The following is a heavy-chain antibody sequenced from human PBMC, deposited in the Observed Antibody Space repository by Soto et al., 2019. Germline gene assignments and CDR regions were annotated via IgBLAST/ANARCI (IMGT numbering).Heavy chain of an antibody. V-gene: IGHV3-30-3*01. CDR2: ISYDGSNK. CDR3: AGGYGDYRGRFDY. Sequence: QVQLVGSGGGVVQPGRSLRLSCAASGFTFSSYAMHWVRQAPGKGLEWVAVISYDGSNKYYADSVKGRFTISRDNSKNTLYLQMNSLRAEDTAVYYCAGGYGDYRGRFDYWGQGTLVTVSS. J-gene: IGHJ4*02. CDR1: GFTFSSYA. D-gene: IGHD4-17*01.